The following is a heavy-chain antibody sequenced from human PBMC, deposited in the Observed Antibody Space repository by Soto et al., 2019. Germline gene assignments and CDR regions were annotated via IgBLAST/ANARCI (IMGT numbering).Heavy chain of an antibody. CDR2: VCYNGGS. CDR3: ARQGIGNLHGLVDV. V-gene: IGHV4-59*08. D-gene: IGHD3-10*01. Sequence: QVQLQESGPGLVKPSETLSLTCTVSGGSIDGYNCAWIRQPPGKALEWVGYVCYNGGSSYNPSLKSRVPLSMDTSKSQSSLPLRSVTAAATAVSYCARQGIGNLHGLVDVWGRGTTVTVSS. J-gene: IGHJ6*02. CDR1: GGSIDGYN.